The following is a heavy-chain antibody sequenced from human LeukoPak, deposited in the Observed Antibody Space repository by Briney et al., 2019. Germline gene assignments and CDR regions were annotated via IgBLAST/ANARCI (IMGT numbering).Heavy chain of an antibody. V-gene: IGHV1-18*01. Sequence: ASVKVSCKASGYTFTSYGISWVRQAPGQGLEWMGLISAYSGNTNYAQKLQGRVTMTTDTSTSTAYMELRSLRSEDTDVYYCARLGIAAAAHYFDYWGTGTMVTASS. CDR1: GYTFTSYG. CDR2: ISAYSGNT. J-gene: IGHJ4*02. CDR3: ARLGIAAAAHYFDY. D-gene: IGHD6-13*01.